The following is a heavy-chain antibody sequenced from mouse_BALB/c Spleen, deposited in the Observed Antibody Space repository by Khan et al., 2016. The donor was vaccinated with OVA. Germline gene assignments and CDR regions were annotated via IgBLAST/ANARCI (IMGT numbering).Heavy chain of an antibody. CDR2: IWSDGIT. V-gene: IGHV2-6*02. Sequence: QVQLKQSGPGLVAPSQSLSITCTVSGFSLTTYGVHWVRQPPGKGLEWLVVIWSDGITTYNSAIKSRLSIRQDNSKSQVFFKMNSLQTDDTAMYDCARGGGYARDYWGQGTSVTVSS. CDR1: GFSLTTYG. CDR3: ARGGGYARDY. J-gene: IGHJ4*01.